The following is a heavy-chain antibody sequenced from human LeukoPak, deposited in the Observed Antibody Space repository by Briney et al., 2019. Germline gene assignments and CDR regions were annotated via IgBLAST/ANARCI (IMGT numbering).Heavy chain of an antibody. CDR1: GGSFSSYY. CDR3: AGTPLYYYDSSGYLDY. V-gene: IGHV4-34*01. CDR2: INHSGST. D-gene: IGHD3-22*01. Sequence: PSETLSLTCAVYGGSFSSYYWNWIRQPPGTGLEWIGEINHSGSTNYNPSLKSRVTISVDTSKKQFSLKLSSVTAADTAVYYCAGTPLYYYDSSGYLDYWGQGTLVTVSS. J-gene: IGHJ4*02.